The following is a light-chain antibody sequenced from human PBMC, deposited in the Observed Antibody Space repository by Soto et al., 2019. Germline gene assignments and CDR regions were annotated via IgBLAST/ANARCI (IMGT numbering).Light chain of an antibody. CDR2: KAS. CDR1: QSISSW. J-gene: IGKJ1*01. CDR3: QQCNSYPPT. V-gene: IGKV1-5*03. Sequence: DIQMTQSPSTLSASVGDRVTITCRASQSISSWLAWYQQKPGKAPKVLIYKASNLQSGVPARFSGSGSGTDFTLTISSLQPDDFATYSFQQCNSYPPTFGQGTPVDIK.